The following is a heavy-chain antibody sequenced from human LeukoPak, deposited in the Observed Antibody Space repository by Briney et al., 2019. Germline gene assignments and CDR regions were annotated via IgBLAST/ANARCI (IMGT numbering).Heavy chain of an antibody. Sequence: LGGSLRLSCAASGFTVSSNYMSWVRQAPGKGLEWVSVIYSGGSTYYADSVKGRFTISRDNSKSTLYLQMNSLRAEDTAVYYCAREARHIVVVTAIRRYYYYMDVWGKGTTVTVSS. V-gene: IGHV3-53*01. CDR3: AREARHIVVVTAIRRYYYYMDV. J-gene: IGHJ6*03. CDR1: GFTVSSNY. CDR2: IYSGGST. D-gene: IGHD2-21*02.